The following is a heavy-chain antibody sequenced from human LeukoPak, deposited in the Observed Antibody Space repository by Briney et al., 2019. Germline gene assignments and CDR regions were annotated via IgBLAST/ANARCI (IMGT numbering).Heavy chain of an antibody. J-gene: IGHJ4*02. CDR2: ISGSGGST. V-gene: IGHV3-23*01. D-gene: IGHD4-17*01. CDR3: AEQPVPYGDQYYFDY. CDR1: GFTFSSYA. Sequence: GGSLRLSCAASGFTFSSYAMSWVRRAPGKGLERVSAISGSGGSTFYADSGKGRFTISRDNSKNTLYLQMNSLRAEDTAVYYCAEQPVPYGDQYYFDYWGQGTLVTVSS.